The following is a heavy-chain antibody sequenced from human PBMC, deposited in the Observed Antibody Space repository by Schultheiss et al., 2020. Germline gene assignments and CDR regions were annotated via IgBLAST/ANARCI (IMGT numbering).Heavy chain of an antibody. CDR3: ARVRGSGWYV. D-gene: IGHD6-19*01. CDR1: GGSISSGGYS. V-gene: IGHV4-30-2*01. J-gene: IGHJ4*02. CDR2: IYHSGST. Sequence: SQTLSLTCAVSGGSISSGGYSWSWIRQPPGKGLEWIGYIYHSGSTYYNPSLKSRVTISVDRSKNQFSLKLSSVTAADTAVYYCARVRGSGWYVWGQGTLVTVSS.